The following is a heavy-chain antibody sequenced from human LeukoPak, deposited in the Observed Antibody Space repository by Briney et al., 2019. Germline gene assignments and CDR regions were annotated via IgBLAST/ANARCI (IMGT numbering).Heavy chain of an antibody. V-gene: IGHV3-23*01. CDR1: GFTFSSYA. CDR2: ISGGGGST. CDR3: AKVGDGRGWHPKAFDI. J-gene: IGHJ3*02. Sequence: PGGSLRLSCAASGFTFSSYAMSWVRQAPGKGLEWVSAISGGGGSTYYADSVKGRFTISRDNSKNTLYLQMNSLRAEDTAVYYCAKVGDGRGWHPKAFDIWGQGTMATVSS. D-gene: IGHD6-19*01.